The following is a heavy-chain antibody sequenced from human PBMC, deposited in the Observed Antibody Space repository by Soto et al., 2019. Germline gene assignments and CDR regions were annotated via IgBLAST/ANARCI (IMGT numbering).Heavy chain of an antibody. CDR1: GYTFTGYY. CDR3: ARVLFTDIDIGEFYTLYFD. J-gene: IGHJ4*01. V-gene: IGHV1-46*01. CDR2: INPSGGST. Sequence: ASVKVSCKASGYTFTGYYMHCVRQSPGQGLEWMGIINPSGGSTSYAQKFQGRVTITRDTSASTAYMELSSLRSEDTAVYYCARVLFTDIDIGEFYTLYFD. D-gene: IGHD3-10*01.